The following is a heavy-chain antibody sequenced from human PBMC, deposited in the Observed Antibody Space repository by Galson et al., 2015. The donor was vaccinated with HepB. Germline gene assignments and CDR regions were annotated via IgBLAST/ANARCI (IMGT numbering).Heavy chain of an antibody. J-gene: IGHJ4*02. Sequence: QSGAEVKKPGESLRISCKGSGYSFTSYWISWVRQMPGKGLEWMGRIDPSDSYTNYSPSFQGHVTISADKSISTAYLQWSSLKASDTAMYYCARHPEKWFGELGLGYWGQGTLVTVSS. D-gene: IGHD3-10*01. CDR1: GYSFTSYW. CDR3: ARHPEKWFGELGLGY. CDR2: IDPSDSYT. V-gene: IGHV5-10-1*01.